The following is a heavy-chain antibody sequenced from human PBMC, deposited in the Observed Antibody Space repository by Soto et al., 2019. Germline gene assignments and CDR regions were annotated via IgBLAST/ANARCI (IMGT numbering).Heavy chain of an antibody. CDR3: ARVVFSNVWIFDY. D-gene: IGHD1-1*01. V-gene: IGHV3-7*01. J-gene: IGHJ4*01. CDR2: IKQDGREK. CDR1: GFIFGNFW. Sequence: GGALRLFCAASGFIFGNFWMSSVRQAPGKGLEWVANIKQDGREKYYVDSVKGRFNLSRDNAKNSLHLQMNSLKAEDTAVYLCARVVFSNVWIFDYWVQVPLVTVSP.